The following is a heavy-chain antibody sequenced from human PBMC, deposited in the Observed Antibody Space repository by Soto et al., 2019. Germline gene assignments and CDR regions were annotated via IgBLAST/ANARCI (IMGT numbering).Heavy chain of an antibody. CDR3: AKGTLYPVVSYFYYGLDV. CDR2: ISFDGTNK. Sequence: GGSLRLSCAASGFVFADYGVHWVRQAPGKGLEWVAVISFDGTNKFYADSVKGRFTISRDNSNNTLYLQMSSLRTEDTAVYYCAKGTLYPVVSYFYYGLDVWGQGTTVTVSS. V-gene: IGHV3-30*18. J-gene: IGHJ6*02. D-gene: IGHD2-8*01. CDR1: GFVFADYG.